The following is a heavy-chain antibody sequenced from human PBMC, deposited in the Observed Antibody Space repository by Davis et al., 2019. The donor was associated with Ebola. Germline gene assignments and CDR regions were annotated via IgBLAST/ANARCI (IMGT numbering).Heavy chain of an antibody. Sequence: GESLKISCTASGFTFGDYAMSWVRQAPGKGLEWVGFIRSKAYDGTTEYAASVKGRFTISRDDSKSIAYLQMNSLKTEDTAVYYCTSGVEMATIPSFDYWGQGTLVTVSS. V-gene: IGHV3-49*04. CDR3: TSGVEMATIPSFDY. CDR1: GFTFGDYA. D-gene: IGHD5-24*01. CDR2: IRSKAYDGTT. J-gene: IGHJ4*02.